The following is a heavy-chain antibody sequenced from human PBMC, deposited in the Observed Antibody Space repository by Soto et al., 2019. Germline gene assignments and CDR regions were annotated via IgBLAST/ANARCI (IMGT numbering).Heavy chain of an antibody. Sequence: ASVKVSCKASGYTFTSYGISWVRQAPGQGLEWMGWISAYNGNTNYAQKLQGRVTMTTDTSTSTAYMELRSLRSDDTAVYYCARIYTYYYDSSGPLDYWGQGTLVTVSS. J-gene: IGHJ4*02. CDR1: GYTFTSYG. D-gene: IGHD3-22*01. V-gene: IGHV1-18*01. CDR2: ISAYNGNT. CDR3: ARIYTYYYDSSGPLDY.